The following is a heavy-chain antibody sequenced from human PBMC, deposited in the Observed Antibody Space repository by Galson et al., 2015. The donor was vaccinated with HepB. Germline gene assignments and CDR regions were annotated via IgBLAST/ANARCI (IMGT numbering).Heavy chain of an antibody. V-gene: IGHV3-33*08. CDR2: IWYDGSNK. D-gene: IGHD3-10*01. J-gene: IGHJ2*01. CDR3: ARARRRFGEKIHHEGYWYFDL. Sequence: SLRLSCAASGFTFSSYGMHWVRQAPGKGLEWVAVIWYDGSNKYYADSVKGRFTISRDNSKNTLYLQMNSLRAEDTAVYYCARARRRFGEKIHHEGYWYFDLWGRGTLVTVSS. CDR1: GFTFSSYG.